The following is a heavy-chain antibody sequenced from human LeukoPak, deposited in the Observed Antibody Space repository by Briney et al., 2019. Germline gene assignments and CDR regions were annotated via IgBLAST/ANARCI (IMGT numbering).Heavy chain of an antibody. D-gene: IGHD3-3*01. V-gene: IGHV3-23*01. CDR3: AKPRYDFWSGPHLDAFDI. CDR2: ISGSGGST. CDR1: GFTFSSYA. Sequence: PGGSLRLSCAASGFTFSSYAMSWVRQAPGKGLEWVSAISGSGGSTYYADSVKGRFTISRDNSKNTLYLQMNSLRAEDTAVYYCAKPRYDFWSGPHLDAFDIWGQGTMVTVSS. J-gene: IGHJ3*02.